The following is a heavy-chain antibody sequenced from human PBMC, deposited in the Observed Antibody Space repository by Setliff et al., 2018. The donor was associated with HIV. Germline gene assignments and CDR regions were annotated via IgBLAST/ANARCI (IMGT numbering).Heavy chain of an antibody. CDR3: ARRTAVAGHWNFDL. V-gene: IGHV4-39*01. CDR2: IYYTGST. CDR1: GASISSSSHH. D-gene: IGHD6-19*01. J-gene: IGHJ2*01. Sequence: ASETLSLTCTVSGASISSSSHHWAWIRQPPGKGLEYIGNIYYTGSTHHNPSLESRVATSVDTSKNQFSLKLSSVTAADTAVYYCARRTAVAGHWNFDLWGRGTLVTVSS.